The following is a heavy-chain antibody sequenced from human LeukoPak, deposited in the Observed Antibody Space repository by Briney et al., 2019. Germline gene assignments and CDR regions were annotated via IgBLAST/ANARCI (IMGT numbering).Heavy chain of an antibody. Sequence: GRSLRLSCAASGFTFSNYGMHWVRQAPGKGLEWVAVVSYDESDKYYADSVKGRFTISRDNSKNTLYLQMNSLRAEDTAVYYCASGPAWYSSSWPYYYYYYMDVWGKGTTVTVSS. V-gene: IGHV3-30*03. CDR1: GFTFSNYG. CDR2: VSYDESDK. D-gene: IGHD6-13*01. CDR3: ASGPAWYSSSWPYYYYYYMDV. J-gene: IGHJ6*03.